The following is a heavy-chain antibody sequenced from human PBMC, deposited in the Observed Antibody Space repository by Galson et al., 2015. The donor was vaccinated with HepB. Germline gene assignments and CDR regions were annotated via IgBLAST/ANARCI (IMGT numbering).Heavy chain of an antibody. CDR3: AAEEAMMGAFDI. D-gene: IGHD3-22*01. CDR1: GFTFTSSA. Sequence: SVKVSCKASGFTFTSSAMQWVRQARGQRLEWIGWIVVGSGNTNYAQKFQERVTITRDMSTSTAYMELSSLRSEDTAVYYCAAEEAMMGAFDIWGQGTMVTVSS. J-gene: IGHJ3*02. CDR2: IVVGSGNT. V-gene: IGHV1-58*02.